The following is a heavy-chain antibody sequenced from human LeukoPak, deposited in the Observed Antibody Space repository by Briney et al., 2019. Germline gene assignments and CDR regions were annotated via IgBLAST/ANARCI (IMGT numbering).Heavy chain of an antibody. D-gene: IGHD2-21*01. CDR3: ITPLPYSAQ. CDR2: IKTKTYGETT. J-gene: IGHJ4*02. Sequence: GGSLRLSCAASGFTFSNDYMNWVRQAPGKGLEWVGGIKTKTYGETTEYAAPVKDRFSISRYDSKSIMYLQMNSLKTEDTAVYYCITPLPYSAQGGQGTLVTVSS. V-gene: IGHV3-15*07. CDR1: GFTFSNDY.